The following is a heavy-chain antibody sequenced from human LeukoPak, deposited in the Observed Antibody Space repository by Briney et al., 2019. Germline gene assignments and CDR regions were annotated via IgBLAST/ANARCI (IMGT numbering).Heavy chain of an antibody. J-gene: IGHJ5*02. CDR3: AKESTVTPGNVNWFDP. CDR1: GYTFTGYY. V-gene: IGHV1-2*02. Sequence: ASVKVSCKASGYTFTGYYMYWVRQAPGQGLEWMGWINPNSGGTNYAQNFQGRVTMTRDTSISTAYMELSSLRSDDTAVYYCAKESTVTPGNVNWFDPWGRGTLVTVSS. CDR2: INPNSGGT. D-gene: IGHD4-17*01.